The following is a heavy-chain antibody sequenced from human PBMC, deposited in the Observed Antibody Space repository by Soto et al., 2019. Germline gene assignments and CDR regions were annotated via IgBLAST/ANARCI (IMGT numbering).Heavy chain of an antibody. V-gene: IGHV1-69*04. CDR1: GGTFSSYA. D-gene: IGHD4-17*01. J-gene: IGHJ3*02. CDR2: IIPILGIA. Sequence: VKVSCKASGGTFSSYAISWVRQAPGQGLEWMGRIIPILGIANYAQKFQGRVTITADKSTSTAYMELSSLRSEDTAVYYCARDLRAGTVTDAFDIWGQGTMVTVSS. CDR3: ARDLRAGTVTDAFDI.